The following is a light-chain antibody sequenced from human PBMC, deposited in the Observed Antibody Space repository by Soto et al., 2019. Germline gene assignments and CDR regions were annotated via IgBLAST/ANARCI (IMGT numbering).Light chain of an antibody. J-gene: IGKJ3*01. CDR1: QSVTNK. Sequence: EIVMTQSPATLSVSPGERATLSCRASQSVTNKLAWYQQKPGQAPRLLIYGASTRATGFPARFSGSGSGTEFTLTISSLQSEDFAVYYCQQYYNWSITFGPGTKVDIK. CDR2: GAS. V-gene: IGKV3-15*01. CDR3: QQYYNWSIT.